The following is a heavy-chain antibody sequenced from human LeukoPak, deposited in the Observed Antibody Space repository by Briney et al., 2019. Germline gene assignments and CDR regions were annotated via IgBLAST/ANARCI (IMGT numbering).Heavy chain of an antibody. V-gene: IGHV3-30*02. CDR2: IRSDGSNE. D-gene: IGHD1-26*01. CDR1: GFTFSSYS. Sequence: GGSLRLSCAASGFTFSSYSMNWVRQAPGKGLEWVAFIRSDGSNEYYIDSVKGRFTLSRDNSKNTLYLQMNSLRAEDTAVYYCAKDSAVSGSYPDASDVWGQGTMVNVSS. CDR3: AKDSAVSGSYPDASDV. J-gene: IGHJ3*01.